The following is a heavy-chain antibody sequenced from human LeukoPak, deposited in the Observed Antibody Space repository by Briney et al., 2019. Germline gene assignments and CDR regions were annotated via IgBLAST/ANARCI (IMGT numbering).Heavy chain of an antibody. Sequence: GGSLRLSCAASGFTFSSYAMSWVRQAPGKGLEWVSAISGRGGSTYYADSVKGRFTISRDNSKNTLYLQMNRLRAEDTAVYYCAKDDARATVSWNWFDPWGQGTLVTVSS. V-gene: IGHV3-23*01. J-gene: IGHJ5*02. CDR1: GFTFSSYA. CDR2: ISGRGGST. CDR3: AKDDARATVSWNWFDP. D-gene: IGHD4-17*01.